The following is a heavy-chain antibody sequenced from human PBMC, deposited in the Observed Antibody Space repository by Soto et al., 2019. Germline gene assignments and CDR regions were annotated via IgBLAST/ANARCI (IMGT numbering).Heavy chain of an antibody. Sequence: GGSLRLSCAASGFTFSSYWMSWVRQAPGKGLEWVANIKQDGSEKYYVDSVKGRFTISRDNAKNSLYLQMNSLRAEDTAVYYCARRDYYYDSSGYLHWGQGTLVTVSS. V-gene: IGHV3-7*01. J-gene: IGHJ4*02. CDR2: IKQDGSEK. D-gene: IGHD3-22*01. CDR3: ARRDYYYDSSGYLH. CDR1: GFTFSSYW.